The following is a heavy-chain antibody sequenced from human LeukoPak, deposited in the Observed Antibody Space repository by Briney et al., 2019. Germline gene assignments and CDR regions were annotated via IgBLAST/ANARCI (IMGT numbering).Heavy chain of an antibody. Sequence: GGSLRLSCAASGFTVNSKYMSWVRQAPGRGLEWVSVIFSDGKTYYADSVKGRFTISRDDSKNTLSLQMRSLRAEDTALYYCASNIVATGTGGPFDYWGQGTLVTVSS. J-gene: IGHJ4*02. CDR2: IFSDGKT. V-gene: IGHV3-66*02. D-gene: IGHD3-10*01. CDR3: ASNIVATGTGGPFDY. CDR1: GFTVNSKY.